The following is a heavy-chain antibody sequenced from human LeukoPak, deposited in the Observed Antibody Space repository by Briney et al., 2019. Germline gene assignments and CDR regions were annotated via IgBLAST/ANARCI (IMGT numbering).Heavy chain of an antibody. CDR3: ARSTYDHYDFWSGQFDY. CDR1: GFTFSSYA. Sequence: GGSLRLSCAASGFTFSSYAMSWVRQAPGKGLEWVSTISGSGGTTYYADSVKGRFTISRDKSKNTLYLQMNSLRAEDTAVFYCARSTYDHYDFWSGQFDYWGQGTLVTVSS. J-gene: IGHJ4*02. V-gene: IGHV3-23*01. D-gene: IGHD3-3*01. CDR2: ISGSGGTT.